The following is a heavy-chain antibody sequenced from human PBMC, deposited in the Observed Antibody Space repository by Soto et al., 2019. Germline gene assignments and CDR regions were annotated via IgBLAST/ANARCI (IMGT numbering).Heavy chain of an antibody. CDR2: ISHDGGT. D-gene: IGHD3-10*01. CDR3: ARGQLVWYGDLTPYHRDMDV. V-gene: IGHV4-34*02. J-gene: IGHJ6*02. Sequence: QVQLQQWGAGLLRPSETLSLTCAFYGGSFDDFYWSWVRQSPGKGLEWVGEISHDGGTNYSPSLASRVSISIDTSTNQFTQHLRSVTAADTGLYYCARGQLVWYGDLTPYHRDMDVWGQGTTVTVSS. CDR1: GGSFDDFY.